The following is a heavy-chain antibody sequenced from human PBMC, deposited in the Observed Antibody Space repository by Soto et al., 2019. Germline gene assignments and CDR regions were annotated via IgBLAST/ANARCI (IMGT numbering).Heavy chain of an antibody. D-gene: IGHD2-8*01. CDR1: GGTFSSYA. CDR3: ARARLMVYAIAAADWFDP. V-gene: IGHV1-69*13. J-gene: IGHJ5*02. Sequence: SVKVSCKASGGTFSSYAISWVRQAPGQGLEWMGGIIPIFGTANYAQKFQGRVTITADESTSTAYMELSSLRSEDTAVYYCARARLMVYAIAAADWFDPWGQGTLVTVSS. CDR2: IIPIFGTA.